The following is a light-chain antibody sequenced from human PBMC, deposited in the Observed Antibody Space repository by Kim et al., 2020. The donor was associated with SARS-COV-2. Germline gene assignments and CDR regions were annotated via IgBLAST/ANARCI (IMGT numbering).Light chain of an antibody. CDR2: DVS. Sequence: GQSITISCTGTSSDVCGYNYVSWYQQHPGKVPKLMIYDVSNRPSGVSNRFSGSKSGNTASLTISGLQAEDEADYYCSSYTSIATVVFGGGTQLTVL. CDR3: SSYTSIATVV. V-gene: IGLV2-14*03. J-gene: IGLJ2*01. CDR1: SSDVCGYNY.